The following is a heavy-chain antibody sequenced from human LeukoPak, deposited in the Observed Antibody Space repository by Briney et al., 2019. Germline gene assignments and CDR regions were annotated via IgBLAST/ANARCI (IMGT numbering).Heavy chain of an antibody. V-gene: IGHV3-23*01. CDR3: AKDCNGGNCYIDY. CDR1: GFTFTNYA. CDR2: MSGRGVST. J-gene: IGHJ4*02. D-gene: IGHD2-15*01. Sequence: TGGSLRLSCAASGFTFTNYAMSWVRQAPGKGLEWVSGMSGRGVSTYYADSVKGRFTISSDNSKNTPYLQMNSLRAEDTAIYYCAKDCNGGNCYIDYWGQGTLVTVAS.